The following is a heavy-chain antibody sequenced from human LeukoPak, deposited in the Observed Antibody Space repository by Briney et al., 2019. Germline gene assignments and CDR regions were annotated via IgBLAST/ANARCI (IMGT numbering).Heavy chain of an antibody. V-gene: IGHV4-31*03. Sequence: SQTLSLTCTVSGGSISSGGYYWSWIRQHPGKGLEWIGYIYYSGSTYYNPSLKSRATISVDTSKNQFSLKLSSVTAADTAVYYCARGESYSSGWYNWFDPWGQGTLVTVSS. J-gene: IGHJ5*02. CDR1: GGSISSGGYY. CDR3: ARGESYSSGWYNWFDP. CDR2: IYYSGST. D-gene: IGHD6-19*01.